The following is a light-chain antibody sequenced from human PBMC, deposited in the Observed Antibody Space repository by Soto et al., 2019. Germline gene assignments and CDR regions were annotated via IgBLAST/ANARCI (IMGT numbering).Light chain of an antibody. CDR2: GAS. CDR3: QQYGTSPWT. V-gene: IGKV3-20*01. CDR1: QSVSSNY. Sequence: EIVLTQSPGTLSLSPGERATLSCRASQSVSSNYLGWYQQKLGRAPRLLIYGASSRATGIPDRFSGSGSGTDFTLIISRLEPEDFAVYFCQQYGTSPWTFGQGTKVETK. J-gene: IGKJ1*01.